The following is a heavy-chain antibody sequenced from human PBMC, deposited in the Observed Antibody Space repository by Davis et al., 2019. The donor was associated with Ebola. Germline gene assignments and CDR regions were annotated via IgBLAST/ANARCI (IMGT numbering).Heavy chain of an antibody. CDR3: ARGRYSGYDSSVYFDY. D-gene: IGHD5-12*01. CDR1: GYTFTSYD. Sequence: AASVKVPCKPSGYTFTSYDINWVRQAPGQGLEWMGWMNPNSGNTGYAQKFQGRATMTRNTSISKAYMELSSLRSEGTAVYYCARGRYSGYDSSVYFDYWGQGTLVTVSS. CDR2: MNPNSGNT. J-gene: IGHJ4*02. V-gene: IGHV1-8*01.